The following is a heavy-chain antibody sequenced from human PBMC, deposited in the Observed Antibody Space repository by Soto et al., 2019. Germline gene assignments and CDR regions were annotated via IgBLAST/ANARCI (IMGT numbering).Heavy chain of an antibody. CDR1: GFTLSSIY. V-gene: IGHV3-53*01. D-gene: IGHD2-8*01. Sequence: PGGSLRLSCVASGFTLSSIYMSWVRQTPGKGLEWVSVIYSGGSTYYADSVGGRFTISRDNSKNTLYLQMNSLRAEDTAVYYCTRDMTNGMDVWGQGTTVTVSS. J-gene: IGHJ6*02. CDR3: TRDMTNGMDV. CDR2: IYSGGST.